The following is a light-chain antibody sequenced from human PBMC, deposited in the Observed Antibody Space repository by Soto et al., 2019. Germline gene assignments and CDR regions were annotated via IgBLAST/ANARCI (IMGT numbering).Light chain of an antibody. Sequence: EIVLTQSPATLSLSPGERATFSCRASQSVSSYLAWYQQKPGQAPRLLIYDASNRATGIPARFSGSGSGTDFTLTSSSLEPEDFAVYYCQQRSNWPLTFGGGTKVEIK. CDR2: DAS. V-gene: IGKV3-11*01. J-gene: IGKJ4*01. CDR3: QQRSNWPLT. CDR1: QSVSSY.